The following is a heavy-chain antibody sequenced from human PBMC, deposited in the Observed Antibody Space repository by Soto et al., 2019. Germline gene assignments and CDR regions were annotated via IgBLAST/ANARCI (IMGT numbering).Heavy chain of an antibody. CDR3: VKGSEVARQELDY. CDR1: GFSFSNCG. J-gene: IGHJ4*02. D-gene: IGHD2-15*01. CDR2: ISSDGSDK. V-gene: IGHV3-30*18. Sequence: QVQLVESGGGVVQPGRSLRLSCAASGFSFSNCGMHWVRQAPGKGLEWVAAISSDGSDKYYSESVKGRFTISRENSKITLFLQMNSLRLEDTAVYYCVKGSEVARQELDYWGQGTLVTVSS.